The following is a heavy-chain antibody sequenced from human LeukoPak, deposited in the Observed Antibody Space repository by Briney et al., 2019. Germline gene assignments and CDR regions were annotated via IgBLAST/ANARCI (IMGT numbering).Heavy chain of an antibody. D-gene: IGHD2-2*01. CDR3: ARDGLSGYCSSTSCYTSPVDY. CDR1: GGTFSSYT. CDR2: IIPILGIA. J-gene: IGHJ4*02. Sequence: SVKVSCKASGGTFSSYTISWLRQAPGQGLEWMGRIIPILGIANYAQKLQGRVTITADKSTSTAYMELSSLRSEDTAVYYCARDGLSGYCSSTSCYTSPVDYWGQGTLVTVSS. V-gene: IGHV1-69*04.